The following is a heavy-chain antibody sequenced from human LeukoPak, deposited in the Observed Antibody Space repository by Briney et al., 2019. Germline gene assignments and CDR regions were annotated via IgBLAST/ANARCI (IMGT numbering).Heavy chain of an antibody. V-gene: IGHV3-21*01. J-gene: IGHJ3*02. Sequence: GGSLRLSCAASGFTFSSYSMNWVRQAPGKGLEWVSSISSSSSYIYYADSVKGRFTTSRDNAKNSLYLQMNSLRAEDTAVYYCAADSSGYADAFDIWGQGTMVTVSS. CDR2: ISSSSSYI. CDR3: AADSSGYADAFDI. CDR1: GFTFSSYS. D-gene: IGHD3-22*01.